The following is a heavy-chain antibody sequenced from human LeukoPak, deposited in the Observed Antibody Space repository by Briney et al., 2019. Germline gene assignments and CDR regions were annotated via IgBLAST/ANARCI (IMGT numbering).Heavy chain of an antibody. J-gene: IGHJ3*02. CDR3: ARPGLYYYDSSGTAFDI. Sequence: SETLSLTCTVSGGSISSSSYYWGWIRQPPGKELEWIGSIYYSGSTYYNPSLKSRVTISVDTSKNQFSLKLSSVTAADTAVYYCARPGLYYYDSSGTAFDIWGQGTMVTVSS. D-gene: IGHD3-22*01. CDR2: IYYSGST. V-gene: IGHV4-39*01. CDR1: GGSISSSSYY.